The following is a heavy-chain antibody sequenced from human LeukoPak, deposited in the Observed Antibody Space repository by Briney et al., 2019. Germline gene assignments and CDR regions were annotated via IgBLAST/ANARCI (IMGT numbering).Heavy chain of an antibody. D-gene: IGHD4-17*01. Sequence: ASVKVSCKASGGTFSSYAISWVRQAPGQGLEWRGRIIPIFGTANYAQKFQGRVTITTDESTSTAYMELSSLRSEDTAVYYCASHYGDYVTIEFQHWGQGTLVTVSS. J-gene: IGHJ1*01. CDR2: IIPIFGTA. CDR3: ASHYGDYVTIEFQH. CDR1: GGTFSSYA. V-gene: IGHV1-69*05.